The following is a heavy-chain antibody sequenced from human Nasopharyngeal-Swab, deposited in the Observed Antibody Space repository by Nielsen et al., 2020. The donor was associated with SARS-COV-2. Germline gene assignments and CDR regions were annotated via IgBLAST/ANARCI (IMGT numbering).Heavy chain of an antibody. Sequence: GGSLRLSCAASGFTFSSYGMHWVRQAPGKGLEWVALIWHDGSNKYYADSVKGRFTISRDNSKNIVCLQMDSLRAEDTAVYYCTRGIQSGPWYWGQGTLVTVSS. CDR1: GFTFSSYG. CDR2: IWHDGSNK. CDR3: TRGIQSGPWY. J-gene: IGHJ4*02. D-gene: IGHD5-18*01. V-gene: IGHV3-33*01.